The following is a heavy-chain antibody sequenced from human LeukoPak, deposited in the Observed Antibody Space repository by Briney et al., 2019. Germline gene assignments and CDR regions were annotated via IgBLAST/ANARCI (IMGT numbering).Heavy chain of an antibody. CDR2: INTNTGNP. D-gene: IGHD6-19*01. CDR1: GYTFTGYY. V-gene: IGHV7-4-1*02. CDR3: ARAQHSSGWTTFDY. J-gene: IGHJ4*02. Sequence: GASVKVSCKASGYTFTGYYMHWVRQAPGQGLEWMGWINTNTGNPTYAQGFTGRFVFSLDTSVSTAYLQISSLKAEDTAVYYCARAQHSSGWTTFDYWGQGTLVTVSS.